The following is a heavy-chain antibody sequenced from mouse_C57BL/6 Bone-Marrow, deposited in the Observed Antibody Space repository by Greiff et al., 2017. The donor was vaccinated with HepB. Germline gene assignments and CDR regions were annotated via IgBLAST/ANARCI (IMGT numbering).Heavy chain of an antibody. Sequence: QVQLQQPGTELVKPGASVKLSCKASGYTFTSYWLNWVQQRPGQGLEWIGNINPSNGGTNYNEKFKSKAKLTVDKSSSTADMQLSSLTSEDSAVYYCARRWGLLLRYYAMDYWGQGTSVTVSS. J-gene: IGHJ4*01. CDR1: GYTFTSYW. V-gene: IGHV1-53*01. CDR3: ARRWGLLLRYYAMDY. CDR2: INPSNGGT. D-gene: IGHD1-1*01.